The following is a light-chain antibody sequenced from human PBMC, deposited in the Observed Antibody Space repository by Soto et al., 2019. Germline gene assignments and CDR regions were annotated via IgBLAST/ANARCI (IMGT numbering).Light chain of an antibody. J-gene: IGKJ1*01. CDR3: QQSGSSTGT. CDR2: GAS. V-gene: IGKV3-20*01. CDR1: QSVSSSY. Sequence: EIVLTQSPGTLSLSPGERATLSCRASQSVSSSYLAWYQQKPGQAPRLLIYGASSRATGIPDRFSGSGSGTDFTLTISRLEPEDFAVYYCQQSGSSTGTFGQGTKV.